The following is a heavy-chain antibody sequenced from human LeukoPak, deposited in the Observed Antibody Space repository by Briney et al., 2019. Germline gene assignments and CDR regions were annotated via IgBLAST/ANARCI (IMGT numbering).Heavy chain of an antibody. D-gene: IGHD1-26*01. J-gene: IGHJ4*02. V-gene: IGHV1-2*02. CDR2: LNPNTGSI. CDR1: GYSFTGYY. CDR3: ARGSIVGATFDYFDY. Sequence: ASVKVSCKASGYSFTGYYMHWVRQAPGQGLEWIGWLNPNTGSINYAQKFQGRVTMTMDTTISTAYMDLSRLRSDDTAVYYCARGSIVGATFDYFDYWGQGTLVTVSS.